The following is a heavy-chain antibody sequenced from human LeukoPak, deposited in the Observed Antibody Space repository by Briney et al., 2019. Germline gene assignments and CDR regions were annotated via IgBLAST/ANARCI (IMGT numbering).Heavy chain of an antibody. J-gene: IGHJ4*02. CDR1: GFTVSSNY. CDR3: ARDSGGDSFDY. D-gene: IGHD2-21*02. Sequence: QAGGSLRLSCAASGFTVSSNYMSWVRQAPGKGLEWVSVIYSGGSTYYADSVKGRFTISRDNSKNTLYLQMNSLRAEDTAVYYRARDSGGDSFDYWGQGTLVTVSS. V-gene: IGHV3-66*02. CDR2: IYSGGST.